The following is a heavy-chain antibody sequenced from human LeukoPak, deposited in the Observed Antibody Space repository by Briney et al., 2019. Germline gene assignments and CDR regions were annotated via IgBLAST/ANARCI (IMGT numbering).Heavy chain of an antibody. CDR3: AKDRSSIAVAGTYDY. Sequence: GGSLRLSCAASGFTFSSYAMSWVRQAPGKGLEWVSAISGSGGSTYYADSVKGRFTISRDSSKNTLYLQMNSLRAEDTAVYYCAKDRSSIAVAGTYDYWGQGTLVTVSS. J-gene: IGHJ4*02. D-gene: IGHD6-19*01. CDR1: GFTFSSYA. V-gene: IGHV3-23*01. CDR2: ISGSGGST.